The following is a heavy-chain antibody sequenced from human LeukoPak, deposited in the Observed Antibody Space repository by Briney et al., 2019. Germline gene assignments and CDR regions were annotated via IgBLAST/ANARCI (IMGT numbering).Heavy chain of an antibody. Sequence: SETLSLTCAVYGGSLSGYYWSWFRQPPGKGLEWIGEMHYTGATNYSASLKSRVTISAGTSKNQFSLKVNSVTAADTAVYYCARGVTLYYYFDLWGRGTLVTVSS. CDR1: GGSLSGYY. D-gene: IGHD4-23*01. V-gene: IGHV4-34*01. CDR2: MHYTGAT. CDR3: ARGVTLYYYFDL. J-gene: IGHJ2*01.